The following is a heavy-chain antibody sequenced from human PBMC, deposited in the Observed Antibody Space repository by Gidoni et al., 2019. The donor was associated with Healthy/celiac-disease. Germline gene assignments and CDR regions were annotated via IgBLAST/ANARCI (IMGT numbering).Heavy chain of an antibody. V-gene: IGHV4-38-2*02. Sequence: QVQLQESGPGLVKPSETLSLTCAVSGYSISSGYYWGWIRQPPGKGLEWIGSIYHSGSTYYNPSLKSRVTISVDTSKNQFSQKLSSVTAADTAVYYCARDRPAVRQGSWFDPWGQGTLVTVSS. D-gene: IGHD4-4*01. CDR2: IYHSGST. J-gene: IGHJ5*02. CDR1: GYSISSGYY. CDR3: ARDRPAVRQGSWFDP.